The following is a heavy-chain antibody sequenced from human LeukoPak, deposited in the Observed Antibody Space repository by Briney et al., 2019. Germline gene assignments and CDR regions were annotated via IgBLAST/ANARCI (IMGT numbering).Heavy chain of an antibody. CDR1: GFTFSSYA. CDR2: ISGSGGST. J-gene: IGHJ4*02. CDR3: AKDRGLLVGATVH. V-gene: IGHV3-23*01. Sequence: GGSLRLSCAASGFTFSSYAMSWVRQAPGKGLEWVSAISGSGGSTYYADSVKGRFTISRDNSKNTLYLQMNSLRAVDTAVYYCAKDRGLLVGATVHWGQGTLVTVSS. D-gene: IGHD1-26*01.